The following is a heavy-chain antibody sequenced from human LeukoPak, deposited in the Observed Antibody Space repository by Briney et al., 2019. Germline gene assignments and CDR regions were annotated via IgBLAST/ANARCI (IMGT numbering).Heavy chain of an antibody. CDR1: GFTFSSYW. J-gene: IGHJ4*02. CDR2: IKQDGSEI. D-gene: IGHD3-22*01. CDR3: ARDYYDSSGYQYYFDY. V-gene: IGHV3-7*01. Sequence: GGSLRLSCAASGFTFSSYWMSWVRQAPGKGLEWVANIKQDGSEIYYVDSVKGRFTISRDNAKNSLYLQMNSLRAEDTAVYYCARDYYDSSGYQYYFDYWGQGTLVTVSS.